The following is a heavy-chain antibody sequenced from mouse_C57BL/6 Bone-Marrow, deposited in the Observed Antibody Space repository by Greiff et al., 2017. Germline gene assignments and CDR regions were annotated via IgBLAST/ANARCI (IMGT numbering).Heavy chain of an antibody. CDR3: ASPDYYGSSSWFAY. V-gene: IGHV1-31*01. Sequence: VQLKQSGPELVKPGASVKISCKASGYSFTGYYMHWVKQSHGNILDWIGYIYPYNGVSSYNQKFKGKATLTVDKSSSTAYMELRSLTSEDSAVYYCASPDYYGSSSWFAYWVQGTLVTVSA. D-gene: IGHD1-1*01. CDR2: IYPYNGVS. J-gene: IGHJ3*01. CDR1: GYSFTGYY.